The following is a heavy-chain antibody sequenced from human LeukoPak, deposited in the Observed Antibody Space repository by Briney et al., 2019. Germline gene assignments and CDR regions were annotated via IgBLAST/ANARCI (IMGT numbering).Heavy chain of an antibody. CDR3: TRDLGASGWYTFDY. D-gene: IGHD6-19*01. CDR2: TYYRSKWYY. J-gene: IGHJ4*02. Sequence: SQTLSLTCAISGDSVSSNNGAWNWVRQSPSRGLEWLGGTYYRSKWYYDYAESMKGRITISPDTSKNQFSLQLTSVTPEDTAVYYCTRDLGASGWYTFDYWGQGTLVTVSS. CDR1: GDSVSSNNGA. V-gene: IGHV6-1*01.